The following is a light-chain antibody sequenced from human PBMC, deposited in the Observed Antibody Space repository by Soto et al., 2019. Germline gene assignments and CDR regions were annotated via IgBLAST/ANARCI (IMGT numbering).Light chain of an antibody. V-gene: IGKV1-5*01. J-gene: IGKJ2*01. CDR3: QHYKSFPYT. CDR1: EYIGYF. Sequence: DIQMTQTPSTLSASVGDRVTITCRATEYIGYFLAWYQQAPGKAPQLLISDASKLQSGVPSRFSDSGAGTEFTLTITSLQADDFATYYCQHYKSFPYTFGPGTKLDI. CDR2: DAS.